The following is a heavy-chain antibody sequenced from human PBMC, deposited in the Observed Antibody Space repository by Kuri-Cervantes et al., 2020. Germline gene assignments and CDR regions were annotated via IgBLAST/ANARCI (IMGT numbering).Heavy chain of an antibody. CDR2: MNPNSGNT. V-gene: IGHV1-8*02. Sequence: ASVKVSCKASGYTFTYRYLHWVRQAPGQALEWMGWMNPNSGNTGYAQKFQGRVTMTRNTSISTAYMELSSLRSEDTAVYYCARGLNIAAAANYWGQGTLVTVSS. CDR3: ARGLNIAAAANY. CDR1: GYTFTYRY. D-gene: IGHD6-13*01. J-gene: IGHJ4*02.